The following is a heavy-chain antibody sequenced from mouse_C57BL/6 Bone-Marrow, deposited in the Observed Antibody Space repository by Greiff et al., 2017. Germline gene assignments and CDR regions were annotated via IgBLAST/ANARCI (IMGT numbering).Heavy chain of an antibody. V-gene: IGHV1-53*01. CDR3: AREKTTGTYFDY. J-gene: IGHJ2*01. CDR2: IIPSNGGP. D-gene: IGHD1-1*01. CDR1: GYTFTSYW. Sequence: VQLQQPGTELVKPGASVKLSCKASGYTFTSYWMHWVKQRPGQGLEWIGNIIPSNGGPNYNEKFTSQATRTVNKTSRTPYMQLSSLTSEDSAVYYCAREKTTGTYFDYWGQGTTLTVSS.